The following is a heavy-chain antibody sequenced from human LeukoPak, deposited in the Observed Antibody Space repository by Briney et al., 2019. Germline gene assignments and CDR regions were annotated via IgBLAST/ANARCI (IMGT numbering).Heavy chain of an antibody. V-gene: IGHV4-38-2*02. Sequence: SETLSLTCTVSGYSISSGYYWGWIRPPPGKGLEWIGSIYHSGSTYYNPSLKSRVTISVDTSKNQFSLKLSSVTAADTAVYYCARDRYQQLEDAFDIWGQGTMVTVSS. D-gene: IGHD6-13*01. CDR2: IYHSGST. J-gene: IGHJ3*02. CDR1: GYSISSGYY. CDR3: ARDRYQQLEDAFDI.